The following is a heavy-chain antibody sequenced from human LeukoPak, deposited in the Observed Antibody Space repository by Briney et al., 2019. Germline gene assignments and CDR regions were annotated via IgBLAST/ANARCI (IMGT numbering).Heavy chain of an antibody. J-gene: IGHJ4*02. CDR3: ARHGIQLERRWVDY. Sequence: GSLRLSCAASGFTFSSYWMHWVRQPPGKGLEWIGSIYYSGSTYYNPSLKSRVTISVDTSKNQFSLKLSSVTPADTAVYYCARHGIQLERRWVDYWGQGTLVTVSS. D-gene: IGHD1-1*01. CDR1: GFTFSSYW. CDR2: IYYSGST. V-gene: IGHV4-39*01.